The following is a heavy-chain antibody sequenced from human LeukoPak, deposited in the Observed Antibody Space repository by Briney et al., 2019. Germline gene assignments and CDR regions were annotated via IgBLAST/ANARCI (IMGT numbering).Heavy chain of an antibody. CDR3: ARRIAAAGALGY. CDR1: GYTFTGYY. D-gene: IGHD6-13*01. Sequence: ASVKVSCKASGYTFTGYYMHWVRQAPGQGLEWMGWINPNSGGTNYAQKFQGRVTMTRDTSISTAYMELSRLRSDDTAVYYCARRIAAAGALGYWGQGTLVTVSS. V-gene: IGHV1-2*02. J-gene: IGHJ4*02. CDR2: INPNSGGT.